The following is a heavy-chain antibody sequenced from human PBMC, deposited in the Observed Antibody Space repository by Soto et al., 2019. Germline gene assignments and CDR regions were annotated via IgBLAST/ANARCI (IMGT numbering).Heavy chain of an antibody. CDR3: APSPSPGLADHGFDP. CDR1: GFSLSTSGVG. J-gene: IGHJ5*02. Sequence: QITLKESGPPLVKPTQTLTLTCTFSGFSLSTSGVGVGWIRQPPGKALEWLALIYWDDDKRYSPSLKSRLTSPKAPSKTPAALTTTNKDPVDTATYFCAPSPSPGLADHGFDPWGQGTLVTVSS. V-gene: IGHV2-5*02. D-gene: IGHD6-13*01. CDR2: IYWDDDK.